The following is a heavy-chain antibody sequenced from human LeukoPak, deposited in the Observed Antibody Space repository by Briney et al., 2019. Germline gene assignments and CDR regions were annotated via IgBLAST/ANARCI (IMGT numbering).Heavy chain of an antibody. CDR3: AKSDDYNDRYYFVS. CDR1: GFTFSSYA. D-gene: IGHD5-24*01. CDR2: ISGRGDNT. J-gene: IGHJ4*02. V-gene: IGHV3-23*01. Sequence: GGSLRLSCAASGFTFSSYAMSWVRQAPGKGLEWVSGISGRGDNTYYADSAKGRFTISRDNSKNALFLQMNSLRAEDTAVYYCAKSDDYNDRYYFVSWGQGTLVTVSS.